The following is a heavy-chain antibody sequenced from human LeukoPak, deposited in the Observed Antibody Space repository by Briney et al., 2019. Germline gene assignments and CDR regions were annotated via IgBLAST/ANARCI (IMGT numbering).Heavy chain of an antibody. CDR2: IKQDGSEK. Sequence: QPGGSLRLSCAGSGFSISSYWMAWVRQAPGRGLEWVAHIKQDGSEKNYVDLVKGRFTISRDNAKNSVYLQMNSLRAEDTAVYYCLRADSSGYYFDYWGQGTLVTVSS. CDR1: GFSISSYW. D-gene: IGHD3-22*01. V-gene: IGHV3-7*04. CDR3: LRADSSGYYFDY. J-gene: IGHJ4*02.